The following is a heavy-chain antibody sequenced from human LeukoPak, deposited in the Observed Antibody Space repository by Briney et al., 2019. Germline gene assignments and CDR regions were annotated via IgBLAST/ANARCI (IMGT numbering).Heavy chain of an antibody. CDR2: IYYSGST. J-gene: IGHJ3*01. CDR1: GGSISSGGYY. CDR3: ARHPFSDGFDV. V-gene: IGHV4-31*03. Sequence: SETLSLTCTVSGGSISSGGYYWSWIRQHPGKGLEWIGYIYYSGSTYYNPSLKSRVTISVDTSKNQFSLKLNSVTAADTAVYYCARHPFSDGFDVWGHGTMVTVSS.